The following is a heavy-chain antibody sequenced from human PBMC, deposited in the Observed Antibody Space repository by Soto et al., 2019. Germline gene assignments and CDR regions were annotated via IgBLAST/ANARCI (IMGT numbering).Heavy chain of an antibody. J-gene: IGHJ3*02. D-gene: IGHD5-12*01. CDR2: IIPIFGTA. Sequence: ASVKVSCKASGGTFSSYAISWVRQAPGQGLEWMGGIIPIFGTANYAQKFQGRVTITADKSTSTAYMELSSLRSEDTAVYYCAREDPVEMATMAAAFDIWGPGTMVTVSS. CDR3: AREDPVEMATMAAAFDI. V-gene: IGHV1-69*06. CDR1: GGTFSSYA.